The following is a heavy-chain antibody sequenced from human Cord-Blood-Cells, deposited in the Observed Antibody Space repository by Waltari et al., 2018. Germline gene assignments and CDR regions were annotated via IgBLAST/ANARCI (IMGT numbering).Heavy chain of an antibody. V-gene: IGHV4-4*07. CDR3: ASVGYSSSYWYFDL. D-gene: IGHD6-13*01. J-gene: IGHJ2*01. CDR1: GGSISSYY. CDR2: IYTSGST. Sequence: QVQLQESGPGLVKPSETLSLTCTVSGGSISSYYWSWIRQPAGKGLEWIGRIYTSGSTNYNPSLKSRVTMSVDTSKNQFSLKLSSVTAADTAVYYCASVGYSSSYWYFDLWGRGTLVTVSS.